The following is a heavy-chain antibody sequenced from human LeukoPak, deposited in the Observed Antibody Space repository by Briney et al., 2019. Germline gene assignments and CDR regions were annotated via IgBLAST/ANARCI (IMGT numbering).Heavy chain of an antibody. CDR2: INASGGST. V-gene: IGHV1-46*01. Sequence: ASVNVSCKASGYRFTSYYMHWVRQAPGQGLGWVGIINASGGSTTYAHKFPGRVTMTRDTSTSTVYMELSSLSSEDTAVYYCARDLIAAAGTTWFDPWGQGTLVTVSS. J-gene: IGHJ5*02. CDR3: ARDLIAAAGTTWFDP. CDR1: GYRFTSYY. D-gene: IGHD6-13*01.